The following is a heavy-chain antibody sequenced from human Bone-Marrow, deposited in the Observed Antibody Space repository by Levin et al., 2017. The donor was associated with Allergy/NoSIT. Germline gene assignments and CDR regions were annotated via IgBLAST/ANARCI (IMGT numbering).Heavy chain of an antibody. CDR2: ISDSGRST. Sequence: GGSLRLSCAASGFTFSSNAMTWVRQAPGKGLEWVSTISDSGRSTYTADSVKGRFTISRDNSKNTLYLQMNSLRAEDTAVYYCAKEYYYHMDVWGKGTTVTVSS. J-gene: IGHJ6*03. V-gene: IGHV3-23*01. CDR3: AKEYYYHMDV. CDR1: GFTFSSNA.